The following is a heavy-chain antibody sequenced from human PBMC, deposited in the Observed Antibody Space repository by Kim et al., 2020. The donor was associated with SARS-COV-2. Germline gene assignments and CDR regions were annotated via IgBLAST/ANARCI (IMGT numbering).Heavy chain of an antibody. D-gene: IGHD3-22*01. Sequence: YPDSVKGRFTISRDNSKDTLYLQMNSLRAEDTAVYYCAKGSRGITMIETWGHGTLVTVSS. J-gene: IGHJ5*01. CDR3: AKGSRGITMIET. V-gene: IGHV3-23*01.